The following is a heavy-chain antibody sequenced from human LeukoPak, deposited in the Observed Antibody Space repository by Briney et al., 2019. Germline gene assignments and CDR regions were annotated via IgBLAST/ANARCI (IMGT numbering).Heavy chain of an antibody. CDR1: GGSISSSSYY. CDR2: IYYSGST. J-gene: IGHJ3*02. CDR3: ARDRLDDSSGFLLSDAFDI. Sequence: SETLSLTCTVSGGSISSSSYYWGWIRQPPGKGLEWIGYIYYSGSTYYNPSLKSRVTMSVDTSKNQFSLKLTSVTAADTAVYYCARDRLDDSSGFLLSDAFDIWGQGTMVTVSS. V-gene: IGHV4-39*02. D-gene: IGHD3-22*01.